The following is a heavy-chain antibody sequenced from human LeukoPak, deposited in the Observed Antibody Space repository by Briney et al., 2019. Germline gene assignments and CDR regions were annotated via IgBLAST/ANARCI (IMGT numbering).Heavy chain of an antibody. J-gene: IGHJ4*02. CDR1: GGSFSGYY. D-gene: IGHD3-10*01. V-gene: IGHV4-59*01. CDR3: ARGAFIGVYYGSGSFGY. CDR2: IYYSGST. Sequence: SETLSLTCAVYGGSFSGYYWSWIRQPPGKGLEWIGYIYYSGSTNYNPSLKSRVTISVDTSKNQFSLKLSSVTAADTAVYYCARGAFIGVYYGSGSFGYWGQGTLVTVSS.